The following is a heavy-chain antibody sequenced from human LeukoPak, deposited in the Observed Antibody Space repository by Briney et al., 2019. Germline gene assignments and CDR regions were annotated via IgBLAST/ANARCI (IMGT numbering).Heavy chain of an antibody. J-gene: IGHJ6*03. V-gene: IGHV3-30*02. Sequence: GGSLRLSCAASGFTFDDYAMHWVRQAPGKGLEWVAFIRYDGSNKYYADSVKGRFTISRDNSKNTLYLQMNSLRAEDTAVYYCAKSVDTLYYYYYYMDVWGKGTTVTVSS. D-gene: IGHD5-18*01. CDR3: AKSVDTLYYYYYYMDV. CDR1: GFTFDDYA. CDR2: IRYDGSNK.